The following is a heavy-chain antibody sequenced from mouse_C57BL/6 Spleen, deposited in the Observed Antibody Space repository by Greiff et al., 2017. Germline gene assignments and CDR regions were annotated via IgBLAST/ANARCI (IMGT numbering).Heavy chain of an antibody. CDR2: IWWDDDK. J-gene: IGHJ4*01. V-gene: IGHV8-8*01. D-gene: IGHD1-1*01. Sequence: QVQLKESGPGILQPSQTLSLTCSFSGFSLSTFGMGVGWIRQPSGKGLEWLAHIWWDDDKYYNPALKSRLTISKDTSKNQVFLKIANVDTADTATYYCARINPYYYGSRYYAMDYWGQGTSVTVSS. CDR1: GFSLSTFGMG. CDR3: ARINPYYYGSRYYAMDY.